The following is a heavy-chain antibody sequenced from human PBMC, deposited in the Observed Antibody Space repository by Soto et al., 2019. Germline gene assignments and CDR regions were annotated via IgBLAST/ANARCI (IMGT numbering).Heavy chain of an antibody. CDR2: ISGSGGST. V-gene: IGHV3-23*01. CDR1: GFTVSSNY. D-gene: IGHD3-22*01. Sequence: GGSLRLSCAASGFTVSSNYMSWVRQAPGKGLEWVSVISGSGGSTYYADSVKGRFTISRDNSKNTLYLQMNSLRAEDTAVYYCAKEFNYYDSSGYDYWGQGTLVTVSS. CDR3: AKEFNYYDSSGYDY. J-gene: IGHJ4*02.